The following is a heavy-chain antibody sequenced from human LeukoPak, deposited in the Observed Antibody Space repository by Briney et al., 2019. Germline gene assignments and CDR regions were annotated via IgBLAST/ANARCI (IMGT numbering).Heavy chain of an antibody. CDR3: AKEYKSSDPRDRFNNWLFDY. V-gene: IGHV3-30*02. D-gene: IGHD1-20*01. J-gene: IGHJ4*02. Sequence: QPGGSLRLSCAASGFTFSSYGMHWVRQAPGKGLEWVAFIRYDGSIKYYADSVKGRFTISRDNSQNTLYLQMNRLRAEDTAVFYCAKEYKSSDPRDRFNNWLFDYWGQGTLVTVSS. CDR2: IRYDGSIK. CDR1: GFTFSSYG.